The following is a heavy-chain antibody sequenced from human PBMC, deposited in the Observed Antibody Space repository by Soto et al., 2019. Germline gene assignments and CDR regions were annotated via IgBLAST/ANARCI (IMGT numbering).Heavy chain of an antibody. D-gene: IGHD3-22*01. CDR1: GGSLSGYY. CDR3: ARQLKGGSLFRLYYFDY. Sequence: QVQLQQWGAGLLKPSETLSLTCAVYGGSLSGYYWNWIRHSPGKGLEWIGEIDDSGSTNYNPSLTSRITLSVDTSQNQFSLKLSSVTAADTAAYYCARQLKGGSLFRLYYFDYWGQGTLVTVSS. V-gene: IGHV4-34*01. J-gene: IGHJ4*02. CDR2: IDDSGST.